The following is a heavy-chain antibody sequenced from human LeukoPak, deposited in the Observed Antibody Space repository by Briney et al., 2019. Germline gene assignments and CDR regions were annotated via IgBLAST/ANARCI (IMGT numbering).Heavy chain of an antibody. J-gene: IGHJ5*02. CDR3: ARVRWSGIYSSSWYLYDP. D-gene: IGHD6-13*01. Sequence: SETLSLTCTVSGGSISSYYWSWIRQPAGKGLEWIGRIYTSGSTNYNPSLKSRVTMSVDTSKNQFSLNLSSVTAADTAVYYCARVRWSGIYSSSWYLYDPWGQGTLVTVSS. CDR2: IYTSGST. V-gene: IGHV4-4*07. CDR1: GGSISSYY.